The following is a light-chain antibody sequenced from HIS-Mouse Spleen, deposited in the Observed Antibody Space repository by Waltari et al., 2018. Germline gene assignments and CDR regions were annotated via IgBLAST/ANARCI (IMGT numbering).Light chain of an antibody. J-gene: IGKJ5*01. CDR1: QSLLDSDDGNTF. CDR2: TLS. CDR3: MQRIEFPFT. Sequence: DIVMTETPLSLPVTPGEPASITCRSSQSLLDSDDGNTFLDWYLQKPGPSPQLLLYTLSYLASGVPDRFSGSESDTDFTLKISRVEAEDVGVYCCMQRIEFPFTFGQGTRLDIK. V-gene: IGKV2-40*01.